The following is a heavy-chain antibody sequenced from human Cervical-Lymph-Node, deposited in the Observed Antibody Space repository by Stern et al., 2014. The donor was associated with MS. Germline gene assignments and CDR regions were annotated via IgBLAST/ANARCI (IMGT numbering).Heavy chain of an antibody. CDR1: GFTFSNFG. CDR3: AKGRTVAGKGVGAFDF. Sequence: MQLVESGGGVVQPGRSLRLSCAASGFTFSNFGMHWVRQAPGKGLEWVALISYDGSDEYYADSVKGRFTISRDNSKNTLHLQMNSLRVEDTALYYCAKGRTVAGKGVGAFDFWGQGTMVIVSS. CDR2: ISYDGSDE. D-gene: IGHD6-19*01. J-gene: IGHJ3*01. V-gene: IGHV3-30*18.